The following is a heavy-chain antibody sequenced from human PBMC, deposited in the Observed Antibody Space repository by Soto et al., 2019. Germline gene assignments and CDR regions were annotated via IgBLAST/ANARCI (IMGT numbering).Heavy chain of an antibody. J-gene: IGHJ5*02. CDR1: GGSIRDDRYY. Sequence: QLQLQESGPGLVKPSETLSLTCTVSGGSIRDDRYYWGWIRQPPGKGLEWIGSIYYSGTSSYNPSLKIRVPMSVDTSKKQLSLRLSSVTAADTAVYYCARLHCDSPNCVPLDPWGQGTLVIVSS. CDR2: IYYSGTS. V-gene: IGHV4-39*01. CDR3: ARLHCDSPNCVPLDP. D-gene: IGHD2-2*01.